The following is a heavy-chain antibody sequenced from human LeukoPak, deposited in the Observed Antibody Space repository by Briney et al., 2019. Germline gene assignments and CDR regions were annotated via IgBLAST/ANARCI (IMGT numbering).Heavy chain of an antibody. J-gene: IGHJ5*02. CDR1: GGSISSSIYY. CDR2: IYYSGST. Sequence: SETLSLTCTVSGGSISSSIYYWGWIRQPPGKGLEWIGSIYYSGSTYYNPSLKSRVTISVDTSKNQFSLKLSSVTAADTAVYYCARGGSYYGFDWFDPWGQGTLVTVSS. V-gene: IGHV4-39*07. D-gene: IGHD1-26*01. CDR3: ARGGSYYGFDWFDP.